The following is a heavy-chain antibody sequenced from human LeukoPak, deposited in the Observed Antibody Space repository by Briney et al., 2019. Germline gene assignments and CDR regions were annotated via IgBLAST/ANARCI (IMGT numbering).Heavy chain of an antibody. J-gene: IGHJ4*02. CDR3: ARVHYFDY. CDR2: IHSSGYT. CDR1: GGSIRSSSFY. V-gene: IGHV4-39*01. Sequence: SETLSLTCTVSGGSIRSSSFYWGWIRQPPGKGLEWIGSIHSSGYTSYTPSLKSRVAISVDTSKNQFSLRLRSVTAPDTAVYYCARVHYFDYWGQGTLVTVSS.